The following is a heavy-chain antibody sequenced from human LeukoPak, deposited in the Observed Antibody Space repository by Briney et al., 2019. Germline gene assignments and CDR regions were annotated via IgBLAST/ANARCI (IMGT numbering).Heavy chain of an antibody. Sequence: ASVKVSCKASGYTFTGYYMHWVRQAPGQGLEWMGWMNPNSGNTGYAQKFQGRVTMTRNTSISTAYMELSSLRSEDTAVYYCARLGKRTATPPWFDPWGQGTLVTVSS. V-gene: IGHV1-8*02. CDR1: GYTFTGYY. CDR3: ARLGKRTATPPWFDP. CDR2: MNPNSGNT. D-gene: IGHD2-2*02. J-gene: IGHJ5*02.